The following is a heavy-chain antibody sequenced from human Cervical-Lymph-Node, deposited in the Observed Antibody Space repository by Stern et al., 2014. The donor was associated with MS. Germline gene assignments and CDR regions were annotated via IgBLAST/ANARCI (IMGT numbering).Heavy chain of an antibody. Sequence: EVQLVESGGGLVKPGGSLRLSCAASGFTFSRYSLNWVRPAPGKGLEWVSSISSSSSYIYYADPLKRRFTISRDNAKNSLYLQMNSLRAEDTAVYYGARGAVVTGAGYWGQGTLVTVSS. CDR2: ISSSSSYI. D-gene: IGHD2-21*02. J-gene: IGHJ4*02. CDR3: ARGAVVTGAGY. CDR1: GFTFSRYS. V-gene: IGHV3-21*01.